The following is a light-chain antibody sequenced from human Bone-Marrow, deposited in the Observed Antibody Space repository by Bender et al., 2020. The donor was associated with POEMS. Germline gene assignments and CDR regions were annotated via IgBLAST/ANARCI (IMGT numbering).Light chain of an antibody. V-gene: IGLV2-14*03. J-gene: IGLJ1*01. CDR1: SSDVGLYDY. Sequence: QPALTQPASVSGSPGQSLSISCTGTSSDVGLYDYVSWYQQHPGKAPKLIIYDVTNRPSGVSDRFSGSKSGNTASLTISGLQAEDEADYYCSSYTTSTTYVFGTGTTVSVL. CDR2: DVT. CDR3: SSYTTSTTYV.